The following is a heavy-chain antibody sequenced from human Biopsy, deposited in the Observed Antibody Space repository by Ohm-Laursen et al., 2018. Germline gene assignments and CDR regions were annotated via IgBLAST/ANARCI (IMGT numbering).Heavy chain of an antibody. J-gene: IGHJ2*01. CDR3: ARTPGVAVAGRFFDL. CDR2: IYTIGDT. D-gene: IGHD6-19*01. Sequence: GTLSLTCTVSGASMTGYFWTWVRQPAGKGLEWIGHIYTIGDTTYNPSLESRVTMSLDTSKNQFSLKMTSLTAADTAVYYCARTPGVAVAGRFFDLWGRGTLVTVSS. CDR1: GASMTGYF. V-gene: IGHV4-4*07.